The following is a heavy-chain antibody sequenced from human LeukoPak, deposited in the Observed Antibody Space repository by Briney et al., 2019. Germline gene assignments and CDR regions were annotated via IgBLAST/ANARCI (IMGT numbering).Heavy chain of an antibody. CDR2: IYYSGST. J-gene: IGHJ4*02. D-gene: IGHD3-3*01. Sequence: SETLSLTCTVSGGSISSSSYYWGWIRQPPGKGLEWIGSIYYSGSTYYNPSLKSRVTISVDTSKNQFSLKLSSVTAADTAVYYCARVARPAITIFGVPPGDYWGQGTLVTVSS. CDR3: ARVARPAITIFGVPPGDY. CDR1: GGSISSSSYY. V-gene: IGHV4-39*01.